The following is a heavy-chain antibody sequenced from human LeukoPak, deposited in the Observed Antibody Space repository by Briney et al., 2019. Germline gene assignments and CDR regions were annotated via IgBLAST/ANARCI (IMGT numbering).Heavy chain of an antibody. V-gene: IGHV1-69*05. Sequence: SVKVSCKASGGAFSSYAISWVRQAPGQGLEWMGGIIPIFGTANYAQKFQGRVTITTDESTSTAYMELSSLRSEDTAVYYCASRGSGYLDYWGQGTLVTVSS. CDR2: IIPIFGTA. D-gene: IGHD3-22*01. CDR1: GGAFSSYA. J-gene: IGHJ4*02. CDR3: ASRGSGYLDY.